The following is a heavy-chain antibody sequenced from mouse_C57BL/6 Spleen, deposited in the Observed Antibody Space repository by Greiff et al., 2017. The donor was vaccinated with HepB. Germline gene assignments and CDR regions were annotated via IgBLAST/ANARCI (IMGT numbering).Heavy chain of an antibody. Sequence: EVHLVESGGGLVKPGGSLKLSCAASGFTFSSYAMSWVRQTPEKRLEWVATISDGGSYTYYPDNVKGRFTISRDNAKNNLYLQMSHLKSEDTAMYYCARDGVQYYFDYWGQGTTLTVSS. CDR1: GFTFSSYA. CDR2: ISDGGSYT. V-gene: IGHV5-4*01. J-gene: IGHJ2*01. CDR3: ARDGVQYYFDY.